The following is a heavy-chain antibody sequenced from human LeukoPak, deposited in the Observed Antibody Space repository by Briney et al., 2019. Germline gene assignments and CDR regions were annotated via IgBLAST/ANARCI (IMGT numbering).Heavy chain of an antibody. J-gene: IGHJ5*02. Sequence: SETLSLTCAVYGGSFSGYYWSWIRQPPGKGLEWIGEINHSGSTNYNPSLKSRVTISVDTSKNQFSLKLSSVTAADTAVYYCARVYRGYSYGQRGFDPWGQGTLVTVSS. CDR3: ARVYRGYSYGQRGFDP. CDR2: INHSGST. V-gene: IGHV4-34*01. D-gene: IGHD5-18*01. CDR1: GGSFSGYY.